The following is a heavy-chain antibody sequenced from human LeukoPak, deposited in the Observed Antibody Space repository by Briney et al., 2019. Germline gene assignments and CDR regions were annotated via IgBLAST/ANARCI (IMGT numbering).Heavy chain of an antibody. D-gene: IGHD6-13*01. V-gene: IGHV3-23*01. CDR1: VFTFSNHG. J-gene: IGHJ4*02. Sequence: PGGSLRLSCAASVFTFSNHGITWVRQAPGKGLEWVSVISGSGGSTYYADSVKGRFTISRDNSKNTLYLQMNSLRAEDTAVYYCANGQLVLGWGQGTLVTVSS. CDR3: ANGQLVLG. CDR2: ISGSGGST.